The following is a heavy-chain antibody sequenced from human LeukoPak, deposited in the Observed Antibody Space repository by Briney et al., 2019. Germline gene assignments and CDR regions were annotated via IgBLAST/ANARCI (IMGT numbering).Heavy chain of an antibody. V-gene: IGHV3-48*01. CDR1: GFTFSSYS. CDR2: ISSSSSTI. J-gene: IGHJ6*02. CDR3: ARLRYYGMDV. Sequence: GGSLRLSCAAPGFTFSSYSMNWVRQAPGKGLEWVSYISSSSSTIYYADSVKGRFTISRDNAKNSLYLQMNSLRAEDTAVYYCARLRYYGMDVWGQGTTVTVSS.